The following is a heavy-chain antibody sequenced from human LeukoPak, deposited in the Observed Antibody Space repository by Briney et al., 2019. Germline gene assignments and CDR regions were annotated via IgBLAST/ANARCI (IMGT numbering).Heavy chain of an antibody. D-gene: IGHD3-3*01. V-gene: IGHV4-34*01. Sequence: SETLSLTCAVYGGSFSGYYWGWIRQPPEKGLEWIGEINHSGSTNYNPSLKSRVTISVDTSKNQFSLKLSSVTAADTAVYFCVRESSRITKNCWFDPWGQGTLVTVSS. CDR2: INHSGST. CDR1: GGSFSGYY. CDR3: VRESSRITKNCWFDP. J-gene: IGHJ5*02.